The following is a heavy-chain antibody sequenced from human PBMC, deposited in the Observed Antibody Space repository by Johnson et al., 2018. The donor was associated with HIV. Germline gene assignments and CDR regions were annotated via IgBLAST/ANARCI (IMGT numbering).Heavy chain of an antibody. D-gene: IGHD2-15*01. V-gene: IGHV3-23*04. CDR2: ISGSGCST. J-gene: IGHJ3*02. Sequence: EVQLVESGGGLVQPGGSLRLSCAASGFTVSSNYMSWVRQAPGKGLEWVSAISGSGCSTYYAESVKGRFTISRDNSKNTLYLQMNKLRAEDTAVYFCAKDAYCSGGRCYGFGAFDIWGQGTMVTVSS. CDR1: GFTVSSNY. CDR3: AKDAYCSGGRCYGFGAFDI.